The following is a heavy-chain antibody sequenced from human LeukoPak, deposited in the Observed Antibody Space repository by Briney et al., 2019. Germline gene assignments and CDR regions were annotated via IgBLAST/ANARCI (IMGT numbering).Heavy chain of an antibody. CDR3: ARGATHYYFDY. CDR1: GGSISSSSYY. V-gene: IGHV4-61*05. J-gene: IGHJ4*02. CDR2: IYYSGST. D-gene: IGHD2-15*01. Sequence: PSETLSLTCTVSGGSISSSSYYWGWIRQPPGKGLEWIGYIYYSGSTNYNPSLKSRVTISVDTSKNQFSLKLSSVTAADTAVYYCARGATHYYFDYWGQGTLVTVSS.